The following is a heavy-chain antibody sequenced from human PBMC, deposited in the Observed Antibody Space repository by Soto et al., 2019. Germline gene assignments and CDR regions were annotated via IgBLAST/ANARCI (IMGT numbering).Heavy chain of an antibody. CDR3: ARYPLAAGTGYYYYGMDV. CDR1: GGSISSSNW. V-gene: IGHV4-4*02. J-gene: IGHJ6*02. CDR2: IYHSGST. Sequence: SEPLSLTCAVSGGSISSSNWWSWVRQPPGKGLEWIGEIYHSGSTNYNPSLKSRVTISVDKSKNQFSLKLSSVTAADTAVYYCARYPLAAGTGYYYYGMDVWGQGATVTVSS. D-gene: IGHD6-13*01.